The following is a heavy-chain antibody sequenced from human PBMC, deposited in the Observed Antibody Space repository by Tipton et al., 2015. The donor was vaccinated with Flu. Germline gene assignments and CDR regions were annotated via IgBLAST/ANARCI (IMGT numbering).Heavy chain of an antibody. J-gene: IGHJ4*02. V-gene: IGHV4-59*01. CDR2: IYYSGST. CDR1: GGSISSYY. CDR3: ARGSGYSSGGDRFDY. Sequence: TLSLTCTVSGGSISSYYWSWIRQPPGKGLEWIGYIYYSGSTNYNPSLKSRVTISVDTSKNQFSLKLSSVTAADTAVYYCARGSGYSSGGDRFDYWGQGTLVTVSS. D-gene: IGHD3-22*01.